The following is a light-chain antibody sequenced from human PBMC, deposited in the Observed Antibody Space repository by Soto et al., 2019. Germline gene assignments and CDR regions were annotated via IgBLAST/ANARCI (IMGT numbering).Light chain of an antibody. Sequence: DIQLTQSPSSLSASVGDRVTITCRASQTISRNLNWYQQKPGEAPKLLMYVVSTLQAGVPSRFSGSESGTYYTLTISNLQPDDFATYYCQHSYSIPYTFGRGTKLEIK. J-gene: IGKJ2*01. V-gene: IGKV1-39*01. CDR2: VVS. CDR3: QHSYSIPYT. CDR1: QTISRN.